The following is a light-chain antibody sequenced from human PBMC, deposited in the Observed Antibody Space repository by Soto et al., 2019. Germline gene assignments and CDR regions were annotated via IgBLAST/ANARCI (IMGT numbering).Light chain of an antibody. Sequence: DIQMTQSPSSLFASVGDRVTITCQATQDINIYLNCYQQKPGKAPNLLIYDASNLEIGVPSRFSGSGSGTHFTFTISSLQTEDIGTYYCQQYDILPITFGRGTRLEIK. CDR3: QQYDILPIT. V-gene: IGKV1-33*01. CDR2: DAS. CDR1: QDINIY. J-gene: IGKJ5*01.